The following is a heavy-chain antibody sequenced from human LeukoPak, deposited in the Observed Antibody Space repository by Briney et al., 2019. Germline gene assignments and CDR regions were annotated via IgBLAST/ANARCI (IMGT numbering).Heavy chain of an antibody. CDR3: AKDHRSYVWGSYRYTALFDY. D-gene: IGHD3-16*02. J-gene: IGHJ4*02. CDR1: GSTFDVYA. V-gene: IGHV3-43*02. CDR2: ISGDGGST. Sequence: SGGSLRLSCAASGSTFDVYAMHWARQAPGKGLEWVSLISGDGGSTYYADSVKGRFTISRDNSKNSLYLQMNSLRTEDTALYYCAKDHRSYVWGSYRYTALFDYWGQGTLVTVSS.